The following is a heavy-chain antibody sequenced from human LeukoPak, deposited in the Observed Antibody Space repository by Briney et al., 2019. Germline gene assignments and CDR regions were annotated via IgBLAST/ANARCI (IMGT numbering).Heavy chain of an antibody. CDR1: GFPFSSYA. D-gene: IGHD5-18*01. CDR3: AKGSTKGDSYGYGY. CDR2: ISGSGGST. V-gene: IGHV3-23*01. Sequence: PGASLRLSCAASGFPFSSYAMSWVRQAPGKGLEWVSAISGSGGSTYYADSVKGRFTISRDNSKNTLYLQMNSLRAEDTAVYYCAKGSTKGDSYGYGYWSQGTLVTVSS. J-gene: IGHJ4*02.